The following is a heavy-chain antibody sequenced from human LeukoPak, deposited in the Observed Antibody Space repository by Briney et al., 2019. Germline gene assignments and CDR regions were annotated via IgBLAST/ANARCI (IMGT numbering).Heavy chain of an antibody. J-gene: IGHJ4*02. CDR1: GGSISGYY. D-gene: IGHD3-22*01. Sequence: PSETLSLTCTVSGGSISGYYWSWIRQPPGKELEGIGYIYESGSTDYNPSLRSGVTISRDTSKNQVSLKLTSVTTADTAVYYCARDRYDHDSSGYYEFWGQGTLVTVSS. CDR3: ARDRYDHDSSGYYEF. V-gene: IGHV4-59*01. CDR2: IYESGST.